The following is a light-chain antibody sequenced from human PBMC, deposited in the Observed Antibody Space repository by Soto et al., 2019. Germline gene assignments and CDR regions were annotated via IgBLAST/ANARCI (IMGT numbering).Light chain of an antibody. V-gene: IGLV1-40*01. Sequence: QSVLTQPPSVSGAPGQRVTVSCTGSSSNIGAGFGVHWYQQLPGTAPKLLIYLNTDRPSGVPDRFSGSKSDTSASLAITGLQAEDEADYYCQSYDSNLSAYVFGTGTKLTVL. CDR1: SSNIGAGFG. CDR3: QSYDSNLSAYV. J-gene: IGLJ1*01. CDR2: LNT.